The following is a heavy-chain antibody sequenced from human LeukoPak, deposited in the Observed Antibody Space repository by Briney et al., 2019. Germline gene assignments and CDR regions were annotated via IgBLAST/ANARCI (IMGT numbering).Heavy chain of an antibody. CDR1: GFSFSNYG. V-gene: IGHV3-23*01. Sequence: GGSLRLSCAASGFSFSNYGMTWVRQAPGKGLEWVSYIRSSGETYYADSVKGRFTISRDNSRNTLYLQMNSLRAEDTAVYYCAKVPGAYYYDYWGQGTLVTVSS. CDR2: IRSSGET. J-gene: IGHJ4*02. CDR3: AKVPGAYYYDY.